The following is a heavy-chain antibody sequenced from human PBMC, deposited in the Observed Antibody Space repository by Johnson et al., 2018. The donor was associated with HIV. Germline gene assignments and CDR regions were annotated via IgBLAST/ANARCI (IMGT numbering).Heavy chain of an antibody. CDR3: ARDDYYDTSNHIDI. CDR1: GFTFSDYY. CDR2: ISSSGSTI. J-gene: IGHJ3*02. D-gene: IGHD3-22*01. V-gene: IGHV3-11*04. Sequence: QVQLVESGGGVVQPGRSLRLSCAASGFTFSDYYMVWIRQAPGKGLEWLSYISSSGSTIYYADSVKGRFTISRDNAKNSVFLQMNSLRAEDTAMYYCARDDYYDTSNHIDIWGQGTMVTVSS.